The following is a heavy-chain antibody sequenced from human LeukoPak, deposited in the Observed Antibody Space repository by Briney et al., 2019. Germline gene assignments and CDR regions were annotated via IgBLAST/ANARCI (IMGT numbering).Heavy chain of an antibody. J-gene: IGHJ3*02. V-gene: IGHV4-59*01. CDR1: GGSFSGYY. D-gene: IGHD1-26*01. CDR2: IYYTGNT. CDR3: ARDQYYDAFDI. Sequence: PSETLSLTCAVYGGSFSGYYWSWIRQPPGKGLEWIGFIYYTGNTNYNPSLKSRVTISVDTSKNQFSLKLSSVTAADTAVYYCARDQYYDAFDIWGQGTMVIVSS.